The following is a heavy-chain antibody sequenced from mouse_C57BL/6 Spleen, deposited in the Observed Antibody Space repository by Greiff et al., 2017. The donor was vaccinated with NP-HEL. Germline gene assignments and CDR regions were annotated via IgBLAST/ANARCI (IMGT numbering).Heavy chain of an antibody. D-gene: IGHD2-4*01. CDR3: ARRLYYENWYFDV. V-gene: IGHV1-53*01. Sequence: VQLQQSGTELVKPGASVKLSCKASGYTFTSYWMHWVKQRPGQGLEWIGNINPSNGGTNYNEKFKSKVTLTVDKSYSTAYMQLSSLTFEDSAVYYCARRLYYENWYFDVWGTGTTVTVSS. J-gene: IGHJ1*03. CDR1: GYTFTSYW. CDR2: INPSNGGT.